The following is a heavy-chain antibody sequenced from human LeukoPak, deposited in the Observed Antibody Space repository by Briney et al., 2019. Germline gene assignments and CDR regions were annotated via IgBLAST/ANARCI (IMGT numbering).Heavy chain of an antibody. J-gene: IGHJ4*02. CDR1: GFTFSSYW. D-gene: IGHD3-10*01. Sequence: PGGSLRLSCAASGFTFSSYWMHWVLQAPGKGLVWVSRINSDGSSTSYADSVKGRFTISRDNAKNTLYLQMNSLRAEDTAVYYCARDRGVRGVDYWGQGTLVTVSS. V-gene: IGHV3-74*01. CDR2: INSDGSST. CDR3: ARDRGVRGVDY.